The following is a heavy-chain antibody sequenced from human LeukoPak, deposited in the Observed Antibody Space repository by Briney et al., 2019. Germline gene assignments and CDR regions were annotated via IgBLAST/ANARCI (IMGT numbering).Heavy chain of an antibody. CDR1: GFTFSSYA. V-gene: IGHV3-48*01. Sequence: HPGGSLRLSCAASGFTFSSYAMNWVRQAPGKGLEWVSYISSSSSTIYYADSVKGRFTISRDNAKNSLYLQMNSLRAEDTAVYYCARIPPHTMVRGDNFDYWGQGTLVTVSS. CDR3: ARIPPHTMVRGDNFDY. CDR2: ISSSSSTI. D-gene: IGHD3-10*01. J-gene: IGHJ4*02.